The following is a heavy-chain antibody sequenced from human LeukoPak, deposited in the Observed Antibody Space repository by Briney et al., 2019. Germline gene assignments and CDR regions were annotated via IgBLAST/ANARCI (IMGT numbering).Heavy chain of an antibody. J-gene: IGHJ4*02. CDR1: GGTFSSYA. D-gene: IGHD3-9*01. CDR2: IIPIFGTA. Sequence: SVKVSCKASGGTFSSYAISWVRQAPGQGLEWIGGIIPIFGTANYAQKFQGRVTITADESTSTAYMELSSLRSEDTAVYYCASYGDYDILTGYYSEQHYFDYWGQGTLVTVSS. CDR3: ASYGDYDILTGYYSEQHYFDY. V-gene: IGHV1-69*13.